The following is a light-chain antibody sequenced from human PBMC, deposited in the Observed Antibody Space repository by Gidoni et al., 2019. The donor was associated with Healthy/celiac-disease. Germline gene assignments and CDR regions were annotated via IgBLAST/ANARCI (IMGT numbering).Light chain of an antibody. CDR1: QSISSY. V-gene: IGKV1-39*01. J-gene: IGKJ4*01. Sequence: DIQLTQSPSSLSASVGDRVTITCRASQSISSYLNWYQQKPGIAPKLLIYAASSLQSGVPSRFSGSGSGTDFTLTISSLQPEDFATYYCQQSYSTPPRLTFGGGTKVEIK. CDR3: QQSYSTPPRLT. CDR2: AAS.